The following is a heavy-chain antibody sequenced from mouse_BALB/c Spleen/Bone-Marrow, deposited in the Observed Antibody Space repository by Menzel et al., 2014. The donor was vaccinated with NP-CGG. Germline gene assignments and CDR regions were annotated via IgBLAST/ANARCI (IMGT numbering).Heavy chain of an antibody. CDR2: INPSNGRT. J-gene: IGHJ2*01. D-gene: IGHD2-4*01. CDR3: ARREDYDLDY. V-gene: IGHV1S81*02. CDR1: GYTFTSYR. Sequence: VQLQQSGAELVKPGASVKLSCKASGYTFTSYRMHWVKQRPGQGLEWIGEINPSNGRTNYNEKFKGKATLTADKSSSTAYMQLSSLTSDDSAVYFCARREDYDLDYWGQGTTLTVSS.